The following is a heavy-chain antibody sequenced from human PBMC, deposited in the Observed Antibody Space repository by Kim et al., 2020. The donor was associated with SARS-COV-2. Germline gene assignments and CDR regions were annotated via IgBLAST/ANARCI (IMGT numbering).Heavy chain of an antibody. V-gene: IGHV3-30*18. D-gene: IGHD1-7*01. J-gene: IGHJ6*02. CDR3: AKSELERYYYYGMDV. Sequence: GGSLRLSCAASGFTFSSYGMHWVRQAPGKGLEWVAIISYDGSNKYYADSVKGRVTISRDNSKNTLYLQMNSLRAEDTAVYYCAKSELERYYYYGMDVWGQGATVTVSS. CDR1: GFTFSSYG. CDR2: ISYDGSNK.